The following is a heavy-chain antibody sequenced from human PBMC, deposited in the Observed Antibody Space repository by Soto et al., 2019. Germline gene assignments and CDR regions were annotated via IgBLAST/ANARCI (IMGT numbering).Heavy chain of an antibody. D-gene: IGHD3-10*01. Sequence: GGSLRLSCAASGFTFSSYAMSWVRQAPGKGLEWVSAISGSGGSTYYADSVKGRFTISRDNSKNTLYLQMNSLRAEDTAVYYCAKGRDYYGSGSYYNAGAFDIWGQGTMVTVSS. CDR2: ISGSGGST. J-gene: IGHJ3*02. CDR3: AKGRDYYGSGSYYNAGAFDI. V-gene: IGHV3-23*01. CDR1: GFTFSSYA.